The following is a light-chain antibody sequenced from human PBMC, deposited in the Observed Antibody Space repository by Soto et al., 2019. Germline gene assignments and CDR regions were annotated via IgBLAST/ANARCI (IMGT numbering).Light chain of an antibody. CDR2: VAS. Sequence: EIVLTQSPATLSLSPGERATLSCRASQSVSSYLAWYQQKPAQAPRLLIYVASNRATGIPARFSGSGSGTYFTLTISRLAPEYVAVYYCQQRSNWLLTFGGGTKVEIK. CDR3: QQRSNWLLT. V-gene: IGKV3-11*01. CDR1: QSVSSY. J-gene: IGKJ4*01.